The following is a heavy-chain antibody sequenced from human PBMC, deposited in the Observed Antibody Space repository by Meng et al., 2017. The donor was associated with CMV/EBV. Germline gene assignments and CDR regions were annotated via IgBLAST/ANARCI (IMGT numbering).Heavy chain of an antibody. V-gene: IGHV3-20*04. D-gene: IGHD3-22*01. CDR1: GFTFDDYG. CDR3: ARDFSAYDSSGYCAYYGMDV. CDR2: INWNGGST. J-gene: IGHJ6*02. Sequence: GESLKISCAASGFTFDDYGMSWVRQAPGKGLEWVSGINWNGGSTGYADSVKGRFTISRDNAKNSLYLQMNSLRAEDTALYYCARDFSAYDSSGYCAYYGMDVWGQGTTVTVSS.